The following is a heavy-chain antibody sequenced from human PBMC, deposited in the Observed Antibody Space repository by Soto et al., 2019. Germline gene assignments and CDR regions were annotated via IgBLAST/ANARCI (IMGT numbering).Heavy chain of an antibody. CDR3: ARDLGCSSTSCYPNDY. CDR1: GFTFSSYW. V-gene: IGHV3-7*03. CDR2: IKQDGSEK. D-gene: IGHD2-2*01. J-gene: IGHJ4*02. Sequence: PGGSLRLSCAASGFTFSSYWMSWVRQAPGKGLEWVANIKQDGSEKYYVDSVKGRFTISRDNAKNSLYLQMNSLRAEDTAVYYCARDLGCSSTSCYPNDYWGQGTLVTVSS.